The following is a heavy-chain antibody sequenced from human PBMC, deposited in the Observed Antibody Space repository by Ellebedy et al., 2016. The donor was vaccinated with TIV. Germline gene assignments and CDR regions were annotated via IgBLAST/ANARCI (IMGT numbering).Heavy chain of an antibody. CDR2: LNYGGES. J-gene: IGHJ4*02. V-gene: IGHV4-34*01. Sequence: MPSETLSLTCAVKGGSFNGYFWGWIRQPPGKGLEWIGSLNYGGESYFDPSLKSRVTMSLDTSKNQFSLKVNSVTAADTAIYYCASHRGFYSGWSFDYWGQGTLTTVSS. D-gene: IGHD5-12*01. CDR1: GGSFNGYF. CDR3: ASHRGFYSGWSFDY.